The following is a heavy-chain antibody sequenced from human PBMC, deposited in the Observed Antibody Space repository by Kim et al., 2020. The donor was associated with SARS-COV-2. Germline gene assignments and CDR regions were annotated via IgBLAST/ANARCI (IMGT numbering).Heavy chain of an antibody. V-gene: IGHV4-34*01. CDR3: ASEVKVYIAVAGTGAFDAFDI. CDR1: GGSFSGYY. CDR2: INHSGST. J-gene: IGHJ3*02. D-gene: IGHD6-19*01. Sequence: SETLSLTCAVYGGSFSGYYWSWIRQPPGKGLEWIGEINHSGSTNYNPSLKSRVTISVDTSKNQFSLKLSSVTAADTAVYYCASEVKVYIAVAGTGAFDAFDIWGQGTMVTVSS.